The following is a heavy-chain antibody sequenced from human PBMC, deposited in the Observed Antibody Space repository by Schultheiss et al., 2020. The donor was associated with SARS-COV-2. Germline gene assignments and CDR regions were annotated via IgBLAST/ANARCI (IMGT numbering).Heavy chain of an antibody. CDR2: ISSSSSYI. Sequence: GGSLRLSCAASGLIFITYGMHWVRQAPGKGLEWVSSISSSSSYIYYADSVKGRFTISRDNAKNSLYLQMNSLRAEDTALYYCARERGGGDYYFDYWGQGTLVTVSS. V-gene: IGHV3-21*04. CDR3: ARERGGGDYYFDY. D-gene: IGHD4-17*01. J-gene: IGHJ4*02. CDR1: GLIFITYG.